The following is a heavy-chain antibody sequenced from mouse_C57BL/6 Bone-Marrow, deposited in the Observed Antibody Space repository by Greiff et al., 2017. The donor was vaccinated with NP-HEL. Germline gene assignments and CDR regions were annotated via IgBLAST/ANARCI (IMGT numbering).Heavy chain of an antibody. CDR1: GYTFTDYY. D-gene: IGHD1-1*01. CDR2: ISPYNGGT. V-gene: IGHV1-19*01. CDR3: ARGNYYGSSFPWFAG. J-gene: IGHJ3*01. Sequence: VQLQQSGPVLVKPGASVKLSCKASGYTFTDYYMNWVQQSHGKSLEWIGVISPYNGGTSYNQKLKGKATLTVDKSSSKAYMELNSLTAEDSAVYYCARGNYYGSSFPWFAGWGQVTLVTVSA.